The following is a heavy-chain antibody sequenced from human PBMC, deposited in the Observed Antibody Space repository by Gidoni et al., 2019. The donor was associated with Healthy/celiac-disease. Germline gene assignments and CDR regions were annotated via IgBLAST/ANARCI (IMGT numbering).Heavy chain of an antibody. D-gene: IGHD5-12*01. J-gene: IGHJ4*02. CDR2: INHSGST. V-gene: IGHV4-34*01. CDR1: GGSFSGYY. Sequence: QVQLQQWGAGLLKPSETLSLTCAVYGGSFSGYYWSWIRQPPGKGLEWIGEINHSGSTNYNPSLKSRVTISVDTSKNQCSLKLSSVTAADTAVYYCARGGWLLGVDYWGQGTLVTVSS. CDR3: ARGGWLLGVDY.